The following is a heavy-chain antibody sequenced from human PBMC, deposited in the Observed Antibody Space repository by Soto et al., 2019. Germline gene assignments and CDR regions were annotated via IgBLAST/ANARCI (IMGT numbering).Heavy chain of an antibody. CDR2: INHSGST. CDR1: GGSFSGYY. D-gene: IGHD6-13*01. V-gene: IGHV4-34*01. J-gene: IGHJ3*02. Sequence: SETLSLSCAVYGGSFSGYYWSWIRQPPGKGLEWIGEINHSGSTNYNPSLKSRVTISVDTSKNQFSLKLSSVTAADTAVYYCARATSLAAAGTIRRAIDIWGQATMVTVSS. CDR3: ARATSLAAAGTIRRAIDI.